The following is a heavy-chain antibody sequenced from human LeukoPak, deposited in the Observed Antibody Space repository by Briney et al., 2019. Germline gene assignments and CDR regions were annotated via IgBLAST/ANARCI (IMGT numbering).Heavy chain of an antibody. D-gene: IGHD3-10*01. V-gene: IGHV3-30*02. CDR1: GFTFSSYG. Sequence: GGSLTLSCAASGFTFSSYGMHWVRQAPGKGLEWVAIIRYDGNNKYYADSVKGRFTISRDNSKNTLYLQMNSLRADDTAVYYCAKDMTTMVRGANDAFDIWGQGTMVTVSS. J-gene: IGHJ3*02. CDR2: IRYDGNNK. CDR3: AKDMTTMVRGANDAFDI.